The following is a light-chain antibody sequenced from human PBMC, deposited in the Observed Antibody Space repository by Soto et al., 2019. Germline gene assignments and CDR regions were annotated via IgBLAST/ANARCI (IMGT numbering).Light chain of an antibody. V-gene: IGKV3-20*01. CDR2: GAS. CDR1: QSVSNNY. J-gene: IGKJ5*01. CDR3: QQYGISPT. Sequence: PGERAALSFRASQSVSNNYLAWYQQKPGQAPRRLIYGASSRATGIPDRFSGSGSGTDFTLTISRLEPEDFAVYYCQQYGISPTFGEGTRLEIK.